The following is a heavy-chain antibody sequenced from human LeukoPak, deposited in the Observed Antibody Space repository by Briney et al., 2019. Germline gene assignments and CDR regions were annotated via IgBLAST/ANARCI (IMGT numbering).Heavy chain of an antibody. CDR1: GGTFSSYA. Sequence: PVKVSCKPSGGTFSSYAISCVRQAPGQGLEWMGRIIPIFGTANYAQKFQGRVTITTDESTSTAYMELSSLRSEDTAVYYCAVCIAVAPTKNAFDIWGQGTMVTVSS. V-gene: IGHV1-69*05. CDR2: IIPIFGTA. J-gene: IGHJ3*02. D-gene: IGHD6-19*01. CDR3: AVCIAVAPTKNAFDI.